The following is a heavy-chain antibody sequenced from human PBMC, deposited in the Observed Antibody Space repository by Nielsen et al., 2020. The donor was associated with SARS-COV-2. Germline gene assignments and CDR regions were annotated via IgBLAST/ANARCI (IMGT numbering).Heavy chain of an antibody. CDR2: IWFDGTKT. Sequence: GESLKISCAASGFTFSTYGMHWVRQVPGKGLEWVAVIWFDGTKTYFADSVRGRFTISRDNSKNTLYLQMSTLRVEDTALYYCARGSSDWWGDYWDQGTLVTVSS. V-gene: IGHV3-33*01. CDR1: GFTFSTYG. J-gene: IGHJ4*02. D-gene: IGHD6-19*01. CDR3: ARGSSDWWGDY.